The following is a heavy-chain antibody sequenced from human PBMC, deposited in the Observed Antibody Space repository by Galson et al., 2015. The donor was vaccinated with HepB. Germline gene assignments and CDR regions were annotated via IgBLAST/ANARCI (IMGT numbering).Heavy chain of an antibody. V-gene: IGHV3-66*01. J-gene: IGHJ4*02. CDR2: IYTSGST. CDR3: AREPPLLMVRGVKAAFDY. Sequence: SLRLSCAASGFTVSSYYMNWVRQAPGKGLKWVSVIYTSGSTYYADSVKGGFTISRDNSNNTLYLQMNSLRAEDTAVYYCAREPPLLMVRGVKAAFDYWGQGTVVTVSS. CDR1: GFTVSSYY. D-gene: IGHD3-10*01.